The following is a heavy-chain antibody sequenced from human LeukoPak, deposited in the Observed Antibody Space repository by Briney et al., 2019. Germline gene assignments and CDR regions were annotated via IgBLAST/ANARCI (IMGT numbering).Heavy chain of an antibody. D-gene: IGHD1-14*01. V-gene: IGHV1-69*05. Sequence: SVKVSCMASGGTFSSYGISCVRQALGQRLEWMGGIIPVFGTANYAQTFRGRVSITTDESTSTAYMELSSLRSEDTAVYYCAAEEGNYWGQGTLVTVSS. CDR1: GGTFSSYG. CDR3: AAEEGNY. J-gene: IGHJ4*02. CDR2: IIPVFGTA.